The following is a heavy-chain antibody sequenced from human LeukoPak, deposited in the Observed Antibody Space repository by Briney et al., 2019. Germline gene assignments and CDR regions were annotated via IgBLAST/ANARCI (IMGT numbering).Heavy chain of an antibody. D-gene: IGHD3-3*01. J-gene: IGHJ6*03. CDR2: IKSKTDGGTT. CDR1: GFTFSNAW. Sequence: GGSLRLSCAASGFTFSNAWMSWVRQAPGKGLEWVGRIKSKTDGGTTDYAAPVKGRFTISRDDSENTLYLQMNSLKTEDTAVYYCTTDPSHYDFWSGYFDYMDVWGKGTTVTVSS. CDR3: TTDPSHYDFWSGYFDYMDV. V-gene: IGHV3-15*01.